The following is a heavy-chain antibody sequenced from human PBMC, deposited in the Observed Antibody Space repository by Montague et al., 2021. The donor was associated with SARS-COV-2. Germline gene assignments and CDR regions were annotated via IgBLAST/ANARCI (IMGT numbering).Heavy chain of an antibody. D-gene: IGHD3-9*01. CDR1: GFSLSTSVMC. CDR2: IXWDDDK. CDR3: ARVRYFDTTFDY. J-gene: IGHJ4*02. V-gene: IGHV2-70*01. Sequence: VKTTKTLTLTCTFSGFSLSTSVMCVSWIRQPPGKALEWLALIXWDDDKFYSTSLKTRLTISKDTSNNQVVLTMTNMDPVDTATYYCARVRYFDTTFDYWGQGTLVTVSS.